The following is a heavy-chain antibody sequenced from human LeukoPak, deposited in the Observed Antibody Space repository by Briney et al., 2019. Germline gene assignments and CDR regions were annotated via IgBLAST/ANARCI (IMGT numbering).Heavy chain of an antibody. CDR1: VGTFSSYA. V-gene: IGHV1-69*13. J-gene: IGHJ5*02. CDR3: ARDGYCRSTSCPQKGWFDP. Sequence: SVKVSCKASVGTFSSYAISWVRQAPGQGLEWMGGIIPIFGTANYAKRFQGRVTITADESTSTAYMELSSLRSEDTAVYYCARDGYCRSTSCPQKGWFDPWGQGTLVTVSS. CDR2: IIPIFGTA. D-gene: IGHD2-2*03.